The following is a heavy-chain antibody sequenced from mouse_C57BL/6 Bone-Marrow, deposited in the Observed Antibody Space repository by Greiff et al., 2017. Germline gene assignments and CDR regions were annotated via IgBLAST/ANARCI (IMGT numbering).Heavy chain of an antibody. Sequence: VQLKESGPELVKPGASVKISCKASGYSFTDYNMNWVKQSHGKSLEWIGVINPNYGTTSYNQKFKGKATLTVDQSSSTAYMQLNSLTSEDAAVYYCARWPIYYGTPFDYWGQGTTLTVSS. CDR1: GYSFTDYN. CDR2: INPNYGTT. V-gene: IGHV1-39*01. D-gene: IGHD2-1*01. J-gene: IGHJ2*01. CDR3: ARWPIYYGTPFDY.